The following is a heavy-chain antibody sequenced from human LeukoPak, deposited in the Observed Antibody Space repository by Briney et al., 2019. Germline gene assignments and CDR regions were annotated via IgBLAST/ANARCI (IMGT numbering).Heavy chain of an antibody. V-gene: IGHV1-2*02. CDR2: IKFEDGGT. CDR1: GYTLIDHA. D-gene: IGHD5-12*01. CDR3: ARDRATFDY. Sequence: ASVKVSCKASGYTLIDHALHWVRQAPGQGLEWMGWIKFEDGGTSYGRRFRGRVTMTRDMSTSTVHMELSSLRSEDTAVYYCARDRATFDYWGQGTLVTVSS. J-gene: IGHJ4*02.